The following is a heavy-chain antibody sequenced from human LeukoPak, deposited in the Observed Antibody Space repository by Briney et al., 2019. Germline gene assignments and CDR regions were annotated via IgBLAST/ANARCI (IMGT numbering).Heavy chain of an antibody. CDR1: GFTFSDYW. D-gene: IGHD3-10*01. CDR2: INTDGSIT. CDR3: ARDRGPRTGFMVREAYDY. Sequence: GGSQRLSCAASGFTFSDYWIHWVRQAPGKGLVWVSRINTDGSITNHADSVKGRFSISRDNAKNTLYLQMSSLRAEDTAVYYCARDRGPRTGFMVREAYDYWGQGTLVTVSS. V-gene: IGHV3-74*01. J-gene: IGHJ4*02.